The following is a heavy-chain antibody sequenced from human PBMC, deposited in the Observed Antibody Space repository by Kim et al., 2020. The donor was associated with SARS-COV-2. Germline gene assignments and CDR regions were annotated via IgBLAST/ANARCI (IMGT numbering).Heavy chain of an antibody. CDR1: GGSFSGYY. CDR2: INHSGST. D-gene: IGHD5-18*01. CDR3: ARDRPAMAFYYYYGMDV. V-gene: IGHV4-34*01. J-gene: IGHJ6*02. Sequence: SETLSLTCAVYGGSFSGYYWSWIRQPPGKGLEWIGEINHSGSTNYNPSLKSRVTISVDTSKNQFSLKLSSVTAADTAVYYCARDRPAMAFYYYYGMDVWGQGTTVTVSS.